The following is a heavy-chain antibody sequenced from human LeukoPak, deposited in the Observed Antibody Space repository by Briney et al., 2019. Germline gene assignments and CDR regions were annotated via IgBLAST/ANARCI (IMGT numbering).Heavy chain of an antibody. CDR1: GYTFTSYY. CDR3: ARGYDSSGYYYLLSTHYFDS. CDR2: INPSGGST. J-gene: IGHJ4*02. V-gene: IGHV1-46*01. Sequence: ASVKVSCKASGYTFTSYYMHWVRQAPGQGLEWMGIINPSGGSTSYAQKFQGRVTMTRDMSTSTAYMELRSLRSDDTAVYYCARGYDSSGYYYLLSTHYFDSWGQGTLVTVSS. D-gene: IGHD3-22*01.